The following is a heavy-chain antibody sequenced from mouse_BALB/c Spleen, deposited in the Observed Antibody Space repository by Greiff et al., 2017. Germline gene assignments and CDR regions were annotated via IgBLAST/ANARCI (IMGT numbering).Heavy chain of an antibody. CDR1: GYTFTDYE. D-gene: IGHD2-2*01. CDR2: IDPETGGT. V-gene: IGHV1-15*01. J-gene: IGHJ2*01. CDR3: ARLRAYGYAFDY. Sequence: QVQLQQSGAELVRPGASVTLSCKASGYTFTDYEMHWVKQTPVHGLEWIGAIDPETGGTAYNQKFKGKATLTADKSSSTAYMELRSLTSEDSAVYYCARLRAYGYAFDYWGQGTTLTVSS.